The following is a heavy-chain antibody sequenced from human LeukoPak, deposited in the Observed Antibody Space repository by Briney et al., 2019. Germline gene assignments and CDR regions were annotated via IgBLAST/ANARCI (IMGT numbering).Heavy chain of an antibody. CDR3: ARALVRGWLLLYVDY. Sequence: PSETLSLTCTVSSGSISNYDWSWIRQPAGKGLEWIGRIYTSGSTNYNPSLKSRVTMSVDTSKKQFSLKLSSVTAADTAVYYCARALVRGWLLLYVDYWGQGTLVTVSS. J-gene: IGHJ4*02. V-gene: IGHV4-4*07. CDR1: SGSISNYD. CDR2: IYTSGST. D-gene: IGHD3-22*01.